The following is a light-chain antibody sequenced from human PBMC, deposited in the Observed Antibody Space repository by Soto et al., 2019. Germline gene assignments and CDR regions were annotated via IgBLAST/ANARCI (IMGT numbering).Light chain of an antibody. CDR3: QVWDSDVLHHV. CDR2: DDD. Sequence: YELTQSPSVSVAPGQTARITCGGNNIGSKNVHWFQQRPGQAPVLVVFDDDDRPSGIPDRFSGSNSGNTATLTISRVEAGDEADYYCQVWDSDVLHHVFGTGTKVTVL. V-gene: IGLV3-21*02. CDR1: NIGSKN. J-gene: IGLJ1*01.